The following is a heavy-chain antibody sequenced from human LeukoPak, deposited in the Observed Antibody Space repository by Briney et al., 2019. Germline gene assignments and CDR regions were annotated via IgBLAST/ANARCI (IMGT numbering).Heavy chain of an antibody. CDR3: ARELYLYYYDSSGYSEDHYGMDV. CDR1: GGTFSSYA. D-gene: IGHD3-22*01. V-gene: IGHV1-69*04. Sequence: SVKLSCKASGGTFSSYAISWVRQPPGPGLEWMGSIIPILGIANYAQKFQGRVTITADKSTSTAYMELSSLRSEDTAVYYCARELYLYYYDSSGYSEDHYGMDVWGQGTTVTVSS. CDR2: IIPILGIA. J-gene: IGHJ6*02.